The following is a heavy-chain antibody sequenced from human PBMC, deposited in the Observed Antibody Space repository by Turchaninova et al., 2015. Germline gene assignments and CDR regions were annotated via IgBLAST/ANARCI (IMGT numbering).Heavy chain of an antibody. CDR3: AHIRGGGNSPLFDY. Sequence: QITLKESGPTLVKPTQTLTLTCTFSGFSLTTGPVGVGWIRQPPGKALEWLALIYWDGDKRYSPSLKSRLTRTKDTSKNQVVLTMTNMDPVDTATFYCAHIRGGGNSPLFDYWGQGTLVTVSS. D-gene: IGHD4-23*01. CDR2: IYWDGDK. V-gene: IGHV2-5*02. CDR1: GFSLTTGPVG. J-gene: IGHJ4*02.